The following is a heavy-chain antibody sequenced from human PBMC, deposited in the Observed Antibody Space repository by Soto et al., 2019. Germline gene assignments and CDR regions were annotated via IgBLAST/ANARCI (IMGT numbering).Heavy chain of an antibody. CDR2: IIPIFGTA. J-gene: IGHJ4*02. CDR3: ARGHYYDSSGYSDY. CDR1: GGTFSSYA. Sequence: QVQLVQSGAEVKKPGSSVRVSCKASGGTFSSYAISWVRQAPGQGLEWMGGIIPIFGTANYAQKFQGRVTITADESTRTAYMELSSLRSEDTALYYCARGHYYDSSGYSDYWGQGTLVTVSS. V-gene: IGHV1-69*01. D-gene: IGHD3-22*01.